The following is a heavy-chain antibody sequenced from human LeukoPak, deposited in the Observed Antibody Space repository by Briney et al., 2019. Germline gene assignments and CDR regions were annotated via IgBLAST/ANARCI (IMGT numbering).Heavy chain of an antibody. CDR1: GFTFSSYW. Sequence: GSLRLSCAASGFTFSSYWMSWVRQAPGKGLEWVANIRQDGSEKYYVDSVKGRFTISRDNAKNSLYLQMNSLRAEDTAVYYRARGPTKGNAFDIWGQGTMVTVSS. J-gene: IGHJ3*02. CDR2: IRQDGSEK. V-gene: IGHV3-7*01. D-gene: IGHD2-8*01. CDR3: ARGPTKGNAFDI.